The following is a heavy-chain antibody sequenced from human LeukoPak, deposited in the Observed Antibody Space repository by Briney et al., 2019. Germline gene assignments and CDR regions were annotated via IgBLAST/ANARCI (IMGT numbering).Heavy chain of an antibody. Sequence: GESLKISCKASGYTFSSYWIGWVRQMPGKGLEWMGIIYPGDSDTRYSPSFQGQVTISADKSISTAYLQWSSLKASDTAMYYCARRNTDGGGYDSSGSSFDYWGQGTLVTVSS. D-gene: IGHD3-22*01. CDR3: ARRNTDGGGYDSSGSSFDY. CDR2: IYPGDSDT. V-gene: IGHV5-51*01. J-gene: IGHJ4*02. CDR1: GYTFSSYW.